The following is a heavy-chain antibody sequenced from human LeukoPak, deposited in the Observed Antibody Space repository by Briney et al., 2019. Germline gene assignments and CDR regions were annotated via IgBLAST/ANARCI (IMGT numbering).Heavy chain of an antibody. CDR1: GGSIGSYY. D-gene: IGHD3-22*01. CDR2: IYYSGST. V-gene: IGHV4-59*01. CDR3: ARDRSDGSGYYGYYFDY. Sequence: SETLSLTCIVSGGSIGSYYWSWIRQPPGKGVEWSGHIYYSGSTDYNPSLRSRVNISVDTSKNQFSLRLSSVTAADTAVYYCARDRSDGSGYYGYYFDYWGQGTLVSVSS. J-gene: IGHJ4*02.